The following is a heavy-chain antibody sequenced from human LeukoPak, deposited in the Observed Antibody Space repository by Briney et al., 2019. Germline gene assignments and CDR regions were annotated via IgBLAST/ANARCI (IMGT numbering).Heavy chain of an antibody. V-gene: IGHV1-18*01. J-gene: IGHJ5*02. CDR2: ISAYNGNT. Sequence: GASVKVSCKASGYTFTSYGISWVRQAPGQGLEWMGWISAYNGNTNYAQKLQGRVTMTTDTSTSTAYMELRSLRSDDTAVYYCASTVITMATDSNWFDPWGQGTLVTVSS. D-gene: IGHD3-10*01. CDR1: GYTFTSYG. CDR3: ASTVITMATDSNWFDP.